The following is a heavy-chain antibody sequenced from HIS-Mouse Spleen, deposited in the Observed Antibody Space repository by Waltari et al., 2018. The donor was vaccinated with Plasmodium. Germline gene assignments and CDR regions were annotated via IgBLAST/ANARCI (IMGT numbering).Heavy chain of an antibody. V-gene: IGHV4-39*01. D-gene: IGHD1-26*01. CDR1: GGPISSSSYY. Sequence: QLQLQESGPGLVKPSETLSLTCTVSGGPISSSSYYWGWIRQPPGKGREWSGSCYYSGSTYYNPSPKSRVTISVDTSKNQFSLKLGSVTAADTAVYYCARRGGSYYYFDYGGQGTLVTVSS. CDR2: CYYSGST. J-gene: IGHJ4*02. CDR3: ARRGGSYYYFDY.